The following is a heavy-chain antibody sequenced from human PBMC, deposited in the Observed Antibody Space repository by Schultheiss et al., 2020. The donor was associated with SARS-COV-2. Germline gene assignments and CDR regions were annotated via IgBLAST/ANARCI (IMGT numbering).Heavy chain of an antibody. CDR3: ARTPYGMDV. D-gene: IGHD1-14*01. CDR1: GFTFDDYA. V-gene: IGHV3-23*01. Sequence: GGSLRLSCAASGFTFDDYAMHWVRQAPGKGLEWVSGISGSGGSTYYADSVKGRFTISRDNAKNSLYLQMNSLRAEDTAVYYCARTPYGMDVWGQGTTVTVSS. CDR2: ISGSGGST. J-gene: IGHJ6*02.